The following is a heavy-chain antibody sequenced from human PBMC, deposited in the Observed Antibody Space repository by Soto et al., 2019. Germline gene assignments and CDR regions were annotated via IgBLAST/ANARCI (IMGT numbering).Heavy chain of an antibody. V-gene: IGHV3-23*01. CDR2: ISGSGGST. Sequence: GGSLRLSCAASGFTFSSYAMSWVRQAPGKGLEWVSAISGSGGSTYYADSVKGRFTISRDNSKNTLYLQMNSLRAEDTAVYYCAKGESSSPRTRIFDYWGQGTLVTVYS. J-gene: IGHJ4*02. CDR1: GFTFSSYA. CDR3: AKGESSSPRTRIFDY. D-gene: IGHD6-6*01.